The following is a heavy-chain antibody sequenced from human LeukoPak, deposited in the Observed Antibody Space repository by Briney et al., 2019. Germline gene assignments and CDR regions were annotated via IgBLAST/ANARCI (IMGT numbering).Heavy chain of an antibody. Sequence: GGSLRLSCAASGFTFSSYAMHWVRQAPGKGLEWVAVISYDGSNKYYADSVKGRFTISRDNSKNTLYLQMNSLRAEDTAAYYCARAVEWWLYCWGQGTLVTVSS. CDR3: ARAVEWWLYC. J-gene: IGHJ4*02. V-gene: IGHV3-30*04. CDR2: ISYDGSNK. CDR1: GFTFSSYA. D-gene: IGHD3-3*01.